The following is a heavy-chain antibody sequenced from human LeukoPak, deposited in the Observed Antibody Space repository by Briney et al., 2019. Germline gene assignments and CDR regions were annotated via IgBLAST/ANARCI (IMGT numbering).Heavy chain of an antibody. CDR3: ARDSYDSSGYRTYFDY. J-gene: IGHJ4*02. Sequence: SETLSLTCAVYGGSFSGYYWSWIRQPPGKGLEWIGEINHSGSTNYNPSLKSRVTISVDTSKNQFSLKLSSVTAADTAVYYCARDSYDSSGYRTYFDYWGQGTLVTVSS. V-gene: IGHV4-34*01. CDR1: GGSFSGYY. CDR2: INHSGST. D-gene: IGHD3-22*01.